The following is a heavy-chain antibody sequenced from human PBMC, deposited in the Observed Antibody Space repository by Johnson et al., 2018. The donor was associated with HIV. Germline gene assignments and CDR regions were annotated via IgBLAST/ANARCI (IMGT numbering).Heavy chain of an antibody. J-gene: IGHJ3*02. D-gene: IGHD6-13*01. CDR1: GFTFDDYG. V-gene: IGHV3-20*04. Sequence: VQLLESGGGVVRPGGSLRLSCAASGFTFDDYGMSWVRQAPGKGLEWVSYISSSGSIGYADSVKGRFTISRDNAKNSLYLQMNSLRAEDTALYYCAKADQIAAAGKGAFDIWGQGTMVTVSS. CDR2: ISSSGSI. CDR3: AKADQIAAAGKGAFDI.